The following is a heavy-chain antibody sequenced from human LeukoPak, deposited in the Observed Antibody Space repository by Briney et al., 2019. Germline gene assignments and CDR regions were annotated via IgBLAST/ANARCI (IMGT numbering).Heavy chain of an antibody. CDR2: ISSSSSYI. D-gene: IGHD6-6*01. CDR1: GFTFSSYS. V-gene: IGHV3-21*01. Sequence: GGSLRLSXAASGFTFSSYSMNWVRQAPGKGLEWVSSISSSSSYIYYADSVKGRFTISRDNAKNSLYLQMNSLRAEDTAAYYCARAPGGAARPYWGQGTLVTVSS. CDR3: ARAPGGAARPY. J-gene: IGHJ4*02.